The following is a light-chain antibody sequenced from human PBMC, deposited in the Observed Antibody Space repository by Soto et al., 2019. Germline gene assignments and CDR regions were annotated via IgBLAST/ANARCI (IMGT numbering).Light chain of an antibody. CDR3: HQYGSA. CDR2: GAS. J-gene: IGKJ1*01. Sequence: EIVSTQSPGTLSLFPGERATLSCRASQSVSSRYLAWYQQKPGQAHRLLIYGASSRATGIPDRFSGSGSGTVFTLTISRLEPEDFAVYYCHQYGSAFGQGTKVEIK. CDR1: QSVSSRY. V-gene: IGKV3-20*01.